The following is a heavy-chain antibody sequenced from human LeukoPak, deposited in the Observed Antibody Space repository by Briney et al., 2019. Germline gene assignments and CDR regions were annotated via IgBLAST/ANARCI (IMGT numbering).Heavy chain of an antibody. CDR1: GGTFSSYG. D-gene: IGHD2-15*01. V-gene: IGHV1-18*01. CDR3: AREDLGYCSGGSCYGPLDY. Sequence: GASVKVSCKASGGTFSSYGISWVRQAPGQGLEWMGWISAYNGNTNYAQKLQGRVTMTTDTSTSTAYMELRSLRSDDTAVYYCAREDLGYCSGGSCYGPLDYWGQGTLVTVSS. CDR2: ISAYNGNT. J-gene: IGHJ4*02.